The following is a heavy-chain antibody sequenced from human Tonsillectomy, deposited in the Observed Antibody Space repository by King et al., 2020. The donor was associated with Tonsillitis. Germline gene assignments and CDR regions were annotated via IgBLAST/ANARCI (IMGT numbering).Heavy chain of an antibody. D-gene: IGHD3-9*01. Sequence: VQLVESGGGLVQPGGSLRLSCAASGFSISGYAMSWVRQAPGKGLEWVSAISGSGGSTYYADSVKGRFTISRDNSKNTLYLQMNSLRAEDTAVYYCAKDSVLRYFDWLHFYAFDIWGQGTMVTVSS. CDR2: ISGSGGST. J-gene: IGHJ3*02. CDR3: AKDSVLRYFDWLHFYAFDI. V-gene: IGHV3-23*04. CDR1: GFSISGYA.